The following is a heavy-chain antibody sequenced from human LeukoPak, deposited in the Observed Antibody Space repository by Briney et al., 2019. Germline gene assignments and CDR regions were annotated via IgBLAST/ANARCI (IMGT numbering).Heavy chain of an antibody. CDR3: ARETNRAFDY. D-gene: IGHD7-27*01. CDR1: GIAFDKNA. V-gene: IGHV3-74*01. Sequence: GGSLRLSCAAFGIAFDKNAMTWVRQAPGKGLVWVSRINSDGSTTSYADSVKGRFTISRDNSKNTLYLQMNSLRAEDTAVYYCARETNRAFDYWGQGTLVTVSS. J-gene: IGHJ4*02. CDR2: INSDGSTT.